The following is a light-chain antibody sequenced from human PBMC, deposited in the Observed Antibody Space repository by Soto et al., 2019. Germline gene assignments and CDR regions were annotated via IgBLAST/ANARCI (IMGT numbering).Light chain of an antibody. Sequence: QSVLTQPASVSGSPGQSMTISCTGASSDVGAYNYVSWYQQHPGKAPKLMIYDVSSRPSGVSDRFSGSKSGNTASLTISGLQAEDEADYYCSSYTTNLTYVFGTGTKVTVL. CDR2: DVS. CDR3: SSYTTNLTYV. J-gene: IGLJ1*01. CDR1: SSDVGAYNY. V-gene: IGLV2-14*03.